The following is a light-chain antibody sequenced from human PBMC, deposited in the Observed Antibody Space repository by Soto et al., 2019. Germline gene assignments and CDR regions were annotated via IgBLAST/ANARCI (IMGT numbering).Light chain of an antibody. CDR3: QQSYSTPIGPFT. Sequence: DIQMTQSPSSLSASVGDRVTITCRASQSISSYLNWYQQKPGKAPKLLIYAASSLQSGVPSRFSGSGSGTDFTITISSQQPEDFATYYCQQSYSTPIGPFTFDPGTKVDIK. CDR2: AAS. J-gene: IGKJ3*01. CDR1: QSISSY. V-gene: IGKV1-39*01.